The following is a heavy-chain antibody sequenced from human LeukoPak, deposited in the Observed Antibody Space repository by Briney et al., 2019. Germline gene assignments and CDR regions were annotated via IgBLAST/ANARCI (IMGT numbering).Heavy chain of an antibody. V-gene: IGHV3-74*01. CDR2: INGDGSRT. D-gene: IGHD3-10*01. J-gene: IGHJ4*02. CDR3: AKESTMVRGVIHGFDY. CDR1: GFTFSNYW. Sequence: GGSLRLSCTASGFTFSNYWMHWVRQVPGKGLVWVSRINGDGSRTNYADSVRGRFTISRDNSKNTLYLQMNSLRAEDTAVYYCAKESTMVRGVIHGFDYWGQGTLVTVSS.